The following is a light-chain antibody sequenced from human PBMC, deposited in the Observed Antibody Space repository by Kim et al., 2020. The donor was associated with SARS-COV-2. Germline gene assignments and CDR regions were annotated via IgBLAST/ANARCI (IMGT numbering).Light chain of an antibody. J-gene: IGKJ1*01. CDR2: GAS. Sequence: ETVLTQSPGTLSLSPGERATLSCRASQYVPSNHFGWYQQKPGQAPRLLIYGASNRATGIPDRFSGSGSGTDFTLTISRLEPEDFAVYSCHQYDTSPRTFGQGTKVDIK. CDR1: QYVPSNH. V-gene: IGKV3-20*01. CDR3: HQYDTSPRT.